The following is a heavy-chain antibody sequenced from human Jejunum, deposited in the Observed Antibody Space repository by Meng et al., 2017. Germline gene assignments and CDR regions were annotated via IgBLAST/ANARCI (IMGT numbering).Heavy chain of an antibody. CDR2: ISGDGSIT. D-gene: IGHD1-1*01. CDR3: LDEAPRSDY. J-gene: IGHJ4*02. Sequence: VQVVESGGGSVQPGGSLRLSCAASGFTFNNYWMHWVRQVPGKGLVWVSRISGDGSITNYADSVKGRFTISRDNAKNTLYLQMNSLRPEDTAVYYCLDEAPRSDYWGQGSLVTVSS. V-gene: IGHV3-74*01. CDR1: GFTFNNYW.